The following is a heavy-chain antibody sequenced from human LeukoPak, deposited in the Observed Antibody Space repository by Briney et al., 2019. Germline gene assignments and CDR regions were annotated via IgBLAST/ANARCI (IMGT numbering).Heavy chain of an antibody. D-gene: IGHD3-10*01. CDR1: GYTFTGYY. V-gene: IGHV1-2*02. CDR2: INPNSGGT. J-gene: IGHJ4*02. CDR3: ARDEGRGGVRGGPGY. Sequence: GASVKVSCKASGYTFTGYYMHWVRQAPGQGLEWMGWINPNSGGTNYAQKFQGRVTMTRDTSISTAYMELSRLRSDDTAVYYCARDEGRGGVRGGPGYWGQGTLVTVSS.